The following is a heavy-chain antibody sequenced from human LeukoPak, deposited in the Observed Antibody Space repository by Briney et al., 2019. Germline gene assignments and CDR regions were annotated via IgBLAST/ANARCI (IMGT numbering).Heavy chain of an antibody. CDR2: IKSKTDDGTT. Sequence: PGGSLGLSCAASGFTFSNAWMSWVRQVPGKGLEWVGRIKSKTDDGTTDYAAPVIGRFNISRDDSKNTLYLQMNSLKSEDTALYYCTTGGLWYVDYWGQGILVTVSS. J-gene: IGHJ4*02. D-gene: IGHD6-13*01. V-gene: IGHV3-15*01. CDR1: GFTFSNAW. CDR3: TTGGLWYVDY.